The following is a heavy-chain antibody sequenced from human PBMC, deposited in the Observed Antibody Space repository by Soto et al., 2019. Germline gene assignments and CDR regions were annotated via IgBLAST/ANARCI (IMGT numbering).Heavy chain of an antibody. Sequence: ASVKVSCKASGYTFTSYGISWVRRAPGQGLEWMGWISAYNGNTNYAQKLQGRVTMTTDTSTSTAYMELRSLRSDDTAVYYCARVQVLRYFGTYGANWFDPWGQGTLVTVSS. CDR3: ARVQVLRYFGTYGANWFDP. V-gene: IGHV1-18*04. J-gene: IGHJ5*02. D-gene: IGHD3-9*01. CDR2: ISAYNGNT. CDR1: GYTFTSYG.